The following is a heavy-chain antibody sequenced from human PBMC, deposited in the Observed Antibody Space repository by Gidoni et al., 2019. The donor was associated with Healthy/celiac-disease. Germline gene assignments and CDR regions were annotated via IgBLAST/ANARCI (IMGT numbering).Heavy chain of an antibody. V-gene: IGHV1-18*01. CDR3: ARVGVEQWLGGYYFDY. Sequence: QVQLVQSGAEVKKPAASVKVSCKASGSTFTSCGISWVRQALGQGLERMGWISAYKGNTKYAQKLQGRVTMTTDKSTSTAYMGLRSLRSDDTAVYYCARVGVEQWLGGYYFDYWGQGTLVTVSS. D-gene: IGHD6-19*01. CDR2: ISAYKGNT. J-gene: IGHJ4*02. CDR1: GSTFTSCG.